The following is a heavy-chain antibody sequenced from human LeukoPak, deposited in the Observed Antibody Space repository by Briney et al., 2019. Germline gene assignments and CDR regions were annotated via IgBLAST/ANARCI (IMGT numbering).Heavy chain of an antibody. J-gene: IGHJ4*02. CDR3: ARGARGSGIFYYFDY. CDR1: GFTFSSYE. D-gene: IGHD3-10*01. CDR2: ISSSGSTI. V-gene: IGHV3-48*03. Sequence: GGSLRLSCAASGFTFSSYEMNWVRQAPGKGLEWVSYISSSGSTIYYADSVKGRFTISRDNAKNSLYLQMNSLRAEDTAVYYCARGARGSGIFYYFDYWGRGTLVTVSS.